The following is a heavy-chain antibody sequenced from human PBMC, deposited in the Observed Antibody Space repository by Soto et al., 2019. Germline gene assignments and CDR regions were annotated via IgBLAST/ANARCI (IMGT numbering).Heavy chain of an antibody. J-gene: IGHJ3*02. D-gene: IGHD2-15*01. V-gene: IGHV3-23*01. Sequence: GGSLRLSCAASGFTFSSYAMSWVRQAPGKGLEWVSAISGSGGCTYYADSVKGRFTISRDNSKNTLYLQMNSLRAEDTAVYYCAKDVLVVVVAATLDDALDIWGQGTMLTVSS. CDR1: GFTFSSYA. CDR2: ISGSGGCT. CDR3: AKDVLVVVVAATLDDALDI.